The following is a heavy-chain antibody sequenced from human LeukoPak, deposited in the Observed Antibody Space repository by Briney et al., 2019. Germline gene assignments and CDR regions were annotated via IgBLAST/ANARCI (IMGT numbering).Heavy chain of an antibody. V-gene: IGHV4-34*01. Sequence: KPSGTLSLTCAVYGGSISGYYWSWIRQPPGKGLEWIGEINHSGSTNYNPSLKSRVTISVDTSKNQFSLKLSSVTAADTAVYYCARIQGRWLANFDYWGQGTLVTVSS. J-gene: IGHJ4*02. CDR1: GGSISGYY. CDR3: ARIQGRWLANFDY. D-gene: IGHD6-19*01. CDR2: INHSGST.